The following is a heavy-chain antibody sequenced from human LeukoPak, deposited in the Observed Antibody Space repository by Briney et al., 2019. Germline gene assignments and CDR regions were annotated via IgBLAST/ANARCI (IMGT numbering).Heavy chain of an antibody. V-gene: IGHV3-21*01. CDR3: ARDPSDYGDYVEDDY. CDR1: GFTFSSYR. Sequence: GGSLRLSCAASGFTFSSYRMNWLRPAPGKGLEWVSSISSSSSDIYYADSVKGRFTISRDNAKNSLYLKMNSLRAEDTAVYYCARDPSDYGDYVEDDYWGQGTLVTVSS. CDR2: ISSSSSDI. J-gene: IGHJ4*02. D-gene: IGHD4-17*01.